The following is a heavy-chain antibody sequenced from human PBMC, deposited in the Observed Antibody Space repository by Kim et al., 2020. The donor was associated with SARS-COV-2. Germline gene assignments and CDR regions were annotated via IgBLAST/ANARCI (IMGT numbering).Heavy chain of an antibody. J-gene: IGHJ4*02. D-gene: IGHD3-10*01. Sequence: SRVTISVDTSKNQFSLKLSSVTAADTAVYYCARQGYYYGSGSRYPPNFDDWGQGTLVTVSS. V-gene: IGHV4-39*01. CDR3: ARQGYYYGSGSRYPPNFDD.